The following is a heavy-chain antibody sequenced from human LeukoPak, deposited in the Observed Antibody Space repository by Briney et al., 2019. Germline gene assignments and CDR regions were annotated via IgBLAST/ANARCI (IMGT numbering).Heavy chain of an antibody. CDR2: IYYSGST. J-gene: IGHJ5*02. V-gene: IGHV4-39*01. CDR1: GGSISSSSYY. Sequence: SETLSLTCTVSGGSISSSSYYWGWIRQPPGKGLEWIGSIYYSGSTYYNPSLKSRVTISVDTSKSQFSLKLSSVTAADTAVYYCARHLAIAAARRRWFDPWGQGTLVTVSS. CDR3: ARHLAIAAARRRWFDP. D-gene: IGHD6-13*01.